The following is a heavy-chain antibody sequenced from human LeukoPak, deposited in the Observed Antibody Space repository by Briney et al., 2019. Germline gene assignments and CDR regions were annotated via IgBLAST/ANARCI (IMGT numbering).Heavy chain of an antibody. V-gene: IGHV4-59*01. CDR2: IVYSGSA. D-gene: IGHD2-21*02. J-gene: IGHJ6*03. CDR1: GGSINTYY. Sequence: SETLSLTCTVSGGSINTYYWSWIRQPPGKGLEWIGHIVYSGSANYNPSLDSRVTISVDTSNNQFSLKLSSVTAADTAVYYCARECGGDCYSRSYYYYYYMDVWGKGTTVTISS. CDR3: ARECGGDCYSRSYYYYYYMDV.